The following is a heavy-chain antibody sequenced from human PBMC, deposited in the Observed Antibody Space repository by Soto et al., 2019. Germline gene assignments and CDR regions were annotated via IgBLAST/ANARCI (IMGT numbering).Heavy chain of an antibody. D-gene: IGHD6-19*01. V-gene: IGHV3-30*03. J-gene: IGHJ4*02. CDR3: ALTRRSSLLEVAGPGFEY. CDR1: GFNFGVFG. CDR2: LSYEGSEE. Sequence: GGSLRLSCAASGFNFGVFGMHWVRQAPGKGLEWLSVLSYEGSEEYYADSVRGRFTISRDNSKNTLFLQMDSLRVDDTGVYYCALTRRSSLLEVAGPGFEYWGQGTLVTVSS.